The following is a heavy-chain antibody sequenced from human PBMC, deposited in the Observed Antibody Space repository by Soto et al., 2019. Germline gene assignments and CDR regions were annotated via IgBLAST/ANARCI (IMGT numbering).Heavy chain of an antibody. CDR1: GFSLSTSGVG. J-gene: IGHJ2*01. V-gene: IGHV2-5*02. CDR2: IYWDDDK. CDR3: AHSPLVEAGYWYFDL. Sequence: QLTLKESGPTLVKPTQTLTLTCTFSGFSLSTSGVGVGWIRQPPGKSLEWLALIYWDDDKRYSPSLKSRLTSTKDTSKNQVVLTMTDMDPVNTATYYCAHSPLVEAGYWYFDLWGRGTLVTVSS. D-gene: IGHD1-26*01.